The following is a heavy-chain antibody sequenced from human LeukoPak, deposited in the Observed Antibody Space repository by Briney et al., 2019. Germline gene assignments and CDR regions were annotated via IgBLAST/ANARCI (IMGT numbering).Heavy chain of an antibody. CDR2: IWYDGSNK. J-gene: IGHJ4*02. Sequence: GGSLRLSCVASGFTFSGYSMHWVRQAPGKGLEWVAVIWYDGSNKYYADSVKGRFTISRDNSKNTLYLQMNSLRAEDTAVYYCARGIIQLWFIDYWGQGTLVTVSS. V-gene: IGHV3-33*08. CDR3: ARGIIQLWFIDY. D-gene: IGHD5-18*01. CDR1: GFTFSGYS.